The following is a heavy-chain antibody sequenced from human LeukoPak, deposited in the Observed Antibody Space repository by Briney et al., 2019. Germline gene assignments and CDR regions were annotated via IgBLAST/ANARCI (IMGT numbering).Heavy chain of an antibody. CDR2: VYPGDSDT. V-gene: IGHV5-51*01. CDR3: ARRDRDTVGATTADY. J-gene: IGHJ4*02. Sequence: GESLKISCKSSGYTFTNNWIGWVRQMPGEGLEWMGIVYPGDSDTRYSPSFQGQVTISADRSISTAYLQWSSLKASDTAIYYCARRDRDTVGATTADYWGQGTLVTVSS. CDR1: GYTFTNNW. D-gene: IGHD1-26*01.